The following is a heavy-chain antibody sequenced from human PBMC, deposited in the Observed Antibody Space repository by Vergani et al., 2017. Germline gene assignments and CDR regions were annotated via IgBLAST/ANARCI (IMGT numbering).Heavy chain of an antibody. Sequence: QVQLQESGPGLVKPSETLSLTCTVSGGSVSSGSYYWSWIRQPAGKGLEWIGSIYYSGSTYYNPSLKSRVTISVDTSKNQFSLKLSSVTAADTAVYYCARDLGHILTIVPEPGAFDIWGQGTMVTVSS. CDR2: IYYSGST. D-gene: IGHD3-9*01. V-gene: IGHV4-61*10. CDR3: ARDLGHILTIVPEPGAFDI. J-gene: IGHJ3*02. CDR1: GGSVSSGSYY.